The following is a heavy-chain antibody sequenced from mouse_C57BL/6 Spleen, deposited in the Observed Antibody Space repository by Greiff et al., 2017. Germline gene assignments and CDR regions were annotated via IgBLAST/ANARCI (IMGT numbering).Heavy chain of an antibody. J-gene: IGHJ2*01. Sequence: VQLQQPGAELVKPGASVKVSCKASGYTFTSYWLHWVKQRPGQGLEWIGRIHPSDSDTNYNHQFKGKATLTVDTSSSTAYLQLSSLSSADSAVYYCAIGGYYYCSRAVFGYWGQGTTLTVSS. CDR1: GYTFTSYW. D-gene: IGHD1-1*01. CDR3: AIGGYYYCSRAVFGY. CDR2: IHPSDSDT. V-gene: IGHV1-74*01.